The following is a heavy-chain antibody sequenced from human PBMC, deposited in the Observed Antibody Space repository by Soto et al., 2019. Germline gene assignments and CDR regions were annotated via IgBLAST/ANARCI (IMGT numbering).Heavy chain of an antibody. Sequence: GESLGVSCAASGYTVGSNYMSWVRQAPGKGLEWVSVIYSGGSTYYADSVKGRFTISRDNSKNTLYLQMNSLRAEDTAVYYCARDLTIFGPMDVWGQGTTVTVSS. V-gene: IGHV3-53*01. J-gene: IGHJ6*02. CDR1: GYTVGSNY. CDR2: IYSGGST. CDR3: ARDLTIFGPMDV. D-gene: IGHD3-3*01.